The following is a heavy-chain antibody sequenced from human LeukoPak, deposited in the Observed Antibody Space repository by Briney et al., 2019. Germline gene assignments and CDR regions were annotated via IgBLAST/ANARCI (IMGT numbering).Heavy chain of an antibody. CDR3: ARYRSGSVADC. V-gene: IGHV1-24*01. J-gene: IGHJ4*02. Sequence: GASVKVSCKVSGYTLTELSMHWVRQAPGKGLEWMGGFDPEDGETIYAQKFQGRVTITADESTSTACMEVSSLRSEDTAVYYCARYRSGSVADCWGQGTLVTVSS. CDR1: GYTLTELS. D-gene: IGHD5-12*01. CDR2: FDPEDGET.